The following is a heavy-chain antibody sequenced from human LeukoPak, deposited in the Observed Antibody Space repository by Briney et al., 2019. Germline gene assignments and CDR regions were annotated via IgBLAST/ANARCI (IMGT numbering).Heavy chain of an antibody. CDR1: VFTFSSYA. CDR3: AKDTSIGRYCTNGVCSPFDY. Sequence: GSLRLSCAASVFTFSSYAMSWVRQAPGKGLEGVSAISDSGGSTYDADSVKGRFTISRDNSKNTLYLQMNRLRDEDTAVYYGAKDTSIGRYCTNGVCSPFDYWGQGTLVTVSS. V-gene: IGHV3-23*01. D-gene: IGHD2-8*01. J-gene: IGHJ4*02. CDR2: ISDSGGST.